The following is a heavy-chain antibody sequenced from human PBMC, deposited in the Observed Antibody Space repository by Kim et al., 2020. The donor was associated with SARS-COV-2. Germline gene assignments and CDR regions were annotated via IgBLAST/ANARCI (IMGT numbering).Heavy chain of an antibody. Sequence: SETLSLTCTVSGGSIRSYYWSWIRQPPGKGLDWIGYIYYSEGTNYNPSLKSRVTISVDTLKNQFSLRLNSVTAADTAVYYCARHTNLLGIVPLGTFDIWGQGTMVTVSS. CDR3: ARHTNLLGIVPLGTFDI. V-gene: IGHV4-59*01. D-gene: IGHD3-10*01. J-gene: IGHJ3*02. CDR2: IYYSEGT. CDR1: GGSIRSYY.